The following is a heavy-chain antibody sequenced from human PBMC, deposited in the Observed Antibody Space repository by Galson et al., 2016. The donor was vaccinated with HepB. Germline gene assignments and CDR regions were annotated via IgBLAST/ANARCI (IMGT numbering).Heavy chain of an antibody. CDR3: AKAAGYCSSPTCPTTPMDY. CDR1: GFTFSTYG. Sequence: SLRLSCAASGFTFSTYGMHWVRQAPGKGLEWVAAISFDGRKTYFADFVKGRFTISRDNSNNMLFLQMNNLRPDDTAVHFCAKAAGYCSSPTCPTTPMDYWGQGTLVTVSS. V-gene: IGHV3-30*18. CDR2: ISFDGRKT. J-gene: IGHJ4*02. D-gene: IGHD2-2*01.